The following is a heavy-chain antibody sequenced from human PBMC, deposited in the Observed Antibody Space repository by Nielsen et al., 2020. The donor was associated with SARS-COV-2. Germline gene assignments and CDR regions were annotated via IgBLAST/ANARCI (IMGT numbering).Heavy chain of an antibody. J-gene: IGHJ4*02. CDR2: IYSGGST. CDR3: ARNTFFDF. Sequence: GGSLRLSCAASGFTVSSNYMSWVRQAPGKGLEWVSVIYSGGSTYYADSVKGRFTISRDNSKNTLYLQMNSLSAEDTAAYFCARNTFFDFWGQGTLVTVSS. V-gene: IGHV3-66*01. CDR1: GFTVSSNY.